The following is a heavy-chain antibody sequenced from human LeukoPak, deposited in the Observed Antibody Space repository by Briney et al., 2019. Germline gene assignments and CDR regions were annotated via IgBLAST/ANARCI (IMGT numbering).Heavy chain of an antibody. V-gene: IGHV1-18*01. J-gene: IGHJ4*02. CDR2: ISAYNGNT. CDR1: GYTFTSYG. Sequence: GASVKVSCKASGYTFTSYGISWVRQAPGQGLEWMGWISAYNGNTNYAQKLQGRVTMTTDTSTSTAYMVLSSLRSEDTAVYYCARTLTGDFGLTYYFDYWGQGTLVTVSS. D-gene: IGHD7-27*01. CDR3: ARTLTGDFGLTYYFDY.